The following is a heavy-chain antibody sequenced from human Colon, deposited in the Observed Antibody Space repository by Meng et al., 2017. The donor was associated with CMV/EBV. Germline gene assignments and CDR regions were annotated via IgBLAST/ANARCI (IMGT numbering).Heavy chain of an antibody. D-gene: IGHD5-18*01. CDR2: LNNDGSYM. Sequence: GESLKISCAASGFTLSSYWMHWVRQATGKGLVWVARLNNDGSYMTYADSVRGRFAISRDNAKNMVYVQMNSLTADDTAVDYCARPRDGYSPFDLWGQGTLVTVSS. CDR1: GFTLSSYW. J-gene: IGHJ4*02. V-gene: IGHV3-74*03. CDR3: ARPRDGYSPFDL.